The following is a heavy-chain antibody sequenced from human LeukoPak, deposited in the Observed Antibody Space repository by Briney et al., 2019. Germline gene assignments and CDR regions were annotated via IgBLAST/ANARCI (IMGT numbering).Heavy chain of an antibody. D-gene: IGHD3-10*01. CDR3: AKVKVGFGEMAYFDY. V-gene: IGHV1-3*01. CDR2: INAGNGNT. J-gene: IGHJ4*02. CDR1: GYTFTSYA. Sequence: GASVKVSCKASGYTFTSYAMHWVRQALGQRLEWMGWINAGNGNTKYSQKFQGRVTITRDTSASTAYMELSSLRSEDTAVYYCAKVKVGFGEMAYFDYWGQGTLVAVSS.